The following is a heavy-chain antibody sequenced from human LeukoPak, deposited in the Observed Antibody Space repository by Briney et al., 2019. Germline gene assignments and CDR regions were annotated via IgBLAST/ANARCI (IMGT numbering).Heavy chain of an antibody. D-gene: IGHD3-22*01. CDR1: GGSISSYY. CDR2: IYYNGST. CDR3: ARDWGGEDYYDSSGYFDY. J-gene: IGHJ4*02. Sequence: PSETLSLTCTVSGGSISSYYWSWIRQPPGKGLEWIGNIYYNGSTNYNPSLKSRVTISVDTSKNQFSLKLSSVTAADTAVYYCARDWGGEDYYDSSGYFDYWGQGTLVTVSS. V-gene: IGHV4-59*01.